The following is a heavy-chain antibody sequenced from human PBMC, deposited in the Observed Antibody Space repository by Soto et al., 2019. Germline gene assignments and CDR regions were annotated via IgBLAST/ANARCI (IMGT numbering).Heavy chain of an antibody. CDR1: GFTFSNYA. CDR3: ARDSGGWPDGNFDY. D-gene: IGHD5-12*01. V-gene: IGHV3-30-3*01. Sequence: QVQLVESGGGVVQPGRSLRLSCAASGFTFSNYAMHWVCQAPGKGLEWVAVISDAGSNEYYADSVKGRFTISRDNSKNTLYLQMNNLRGEDTAVYYCARDSGGWPDGNFDYWGQGTLVTVSS. CDR2: ISDAGSNE. J-gene: IGHJ4*02.